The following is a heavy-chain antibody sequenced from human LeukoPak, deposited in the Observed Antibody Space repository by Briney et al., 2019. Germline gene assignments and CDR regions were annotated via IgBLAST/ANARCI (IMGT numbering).Heavy chain of an antibody. D-gene: IGHD5-24*01. V-gene: IGHV1-69*04. J-gene: IGHJ4*02. Sequence: GASVKVSCKASGGTFSSYAISWVRQAPGQGLEWMGRIIPILGIANYAQKCQGRVTITADKSTSTAYMELSSLRSEDTAAYYCATLAVEMAIDYWGQGTLVTVSS. CDR3: ATLAVEMAIDY. CDR1: GGTFSSYA. CDR2: IIPILGIA.